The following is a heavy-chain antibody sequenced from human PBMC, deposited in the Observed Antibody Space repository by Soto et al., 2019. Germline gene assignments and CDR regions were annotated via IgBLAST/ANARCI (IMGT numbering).Heavy chain of an antibody. J-gene: IGHJ6*02. Sequence: VQLVESGGGVVQPGGSLRLSCAASGFTFDDYAMHWVRQAPGKGLEWVSGISWNSANMNYVDSVKARFTISRDNAKHSLFLQMNSLREEDTALYYCVKDISGRGSYYYYYGMDVWGQGTTVTVSS. D-gene: IGHD3-16*01. CDR2: ISWNSANM. CDR1: GFTFDDYA. V-gene: IGHV3-9*01. CDR3: VKDISGRGSYYYYYGMDV.